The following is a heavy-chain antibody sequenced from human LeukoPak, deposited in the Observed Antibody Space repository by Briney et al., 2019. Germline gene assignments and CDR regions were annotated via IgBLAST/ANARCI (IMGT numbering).Heavy chain of an antibody. Sequence: SETLSLTCTVSGGSISSYYWSWIRQPPGKGLEWIGYINYSGSTNYNPSLKSRVTISIDTSKNQFSLILSSVTAADTAVYYCARGLWFGEFTSDYWGQGTLVTVSS. CDR3: ARGLWFGEFTSDY. CDR2: INYSGST. V-gene: IGHV4-59*01. D-gene: IGHD3-10*01. J-gene: IGHJ4*02. CDR1: GGSISSYY.